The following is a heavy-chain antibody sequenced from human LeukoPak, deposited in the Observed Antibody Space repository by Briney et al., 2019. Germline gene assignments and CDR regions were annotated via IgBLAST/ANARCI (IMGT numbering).Heavy chain of an antibody. V-gene: IGHV1-2*02. D-gene: IGHD6-13*01. J-gene: IGHJ3*02. CDR1: GYTFTGYY. Sequence: ASVKVSCKASGYTFTGYYMHWVRQAPGQGLEWMGWINPNSGGTNYAQKFQGRVTMTRDTSISTAYMELSRLRSDDTAVYYCARVIAAGFAFDIWGQGTMVTVSS. CDR3: ARVIAAGFAFDI. CDR2: INPNSGGT.